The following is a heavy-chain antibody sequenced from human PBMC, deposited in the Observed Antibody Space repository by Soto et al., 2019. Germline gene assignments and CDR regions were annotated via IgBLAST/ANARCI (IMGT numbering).Heavy chain of an antibody. D-gene: IGHD4-17*01. J-gene: IGHJ4*02. V-gene: IGHV2-5*02. CDR1: GFSLSTSGVG. CDR3: AHRPNYGVPLGY. Sequence: QITLKESGPTLVKPTQTLTLTCTFSGFSLSTSGVGVGWIRQPPGKALEWLALIYWDDDKRYSPSLKSRLTLTKDTSKNQVVLTMTNMDPVDTATYYCAHRPNYGVPLGYWGQGTLVTVSS. CDR2: IYWDDDK.